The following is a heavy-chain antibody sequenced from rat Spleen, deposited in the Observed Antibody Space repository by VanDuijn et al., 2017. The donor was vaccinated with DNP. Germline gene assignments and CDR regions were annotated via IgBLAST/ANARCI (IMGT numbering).Heavy chain of an antibody. CDR1: GFSLTSFH. CDR2: IWSGGST. D-gene: IGHD1-6*01. V-gene: IGHV2-15*01. Sequence: QVQLKESGPGLVQPSQTLSLACTVSGFSLTSFHVHWVRQPPGKGLEWIGAIWSGGSTDSNSALKSRLSISRETSKSQVLLKMNSLQTEDTAMYFCARSDYGYNRNWFAYWGQGTLVTVSS. J-gene: IGHJ3*01. CDR3: ARSDYGYNRNWFAY.